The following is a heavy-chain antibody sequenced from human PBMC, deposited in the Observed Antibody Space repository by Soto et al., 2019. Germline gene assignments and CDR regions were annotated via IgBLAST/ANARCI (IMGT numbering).Heavy chain of an antibody. D-gene: IGHD2-15*01. V-gene: IGHV4-39*01. CDR2: IYYSGST. CDR1: GGSISSSSYY. Sequence: QLQLQESGPGLVKPSETLSLTCTVSGGSISSSSYYWGWIRQPPGKGLEWIGSIYYSGSTYYNPSLKSRVTISVDTSKNQFSLKLSSVTAADTAVYYCARHVVLEERFDPWGQGTLVTVSS. CDR3: ARHVVLEERFDP. J-gene: IGHJ5*02.